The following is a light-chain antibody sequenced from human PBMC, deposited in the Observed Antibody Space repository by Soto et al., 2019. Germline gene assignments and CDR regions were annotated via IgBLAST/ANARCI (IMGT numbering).Light chain of an antibody. CDR3: SSYTTSSTLE. CDR2: EVS. Sequence: QSVLTQPASVSGSPGQSITISCTGTSSDIGHYNYVSWYQQHPGKAPKLIIYEVSNRPSGVSNRFSGSKSGNTASLTISGLQAEDEADYYCSSYTTSSTLEIGGGTKLTVL. V-gene: IGLV2-14*01. J-gene: IGLJ2*01. CDR1: SSDIGHYNY.